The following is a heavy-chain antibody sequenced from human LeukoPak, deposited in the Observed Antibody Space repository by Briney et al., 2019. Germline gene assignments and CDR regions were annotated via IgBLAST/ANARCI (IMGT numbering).Heavy chain of an antibody. V-gene: IGHV3-15*01. Sequence: PGGSLRLSCAASGFTFSNAWMSWVRQAPGKGLEWVGRIKSKTDGGTTDYAAPVKGRFTISRDDSKNTLYLQINSLKTEDTAVYYCTTGTEYYGDSSFDYWGQGTLVTVSS. CDR2: IKSKTDGGTT. CDR3: TTGTEYYGDSSFDY. D-gene: IGHD4-17*01. CDR1: GFTFSNAW. J-gene: IGHJ4*02.